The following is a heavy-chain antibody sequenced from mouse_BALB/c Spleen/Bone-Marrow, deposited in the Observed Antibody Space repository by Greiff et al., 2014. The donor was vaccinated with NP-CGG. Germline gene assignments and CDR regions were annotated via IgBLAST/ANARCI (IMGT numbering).Heavy chain of an antibody. Sequence: QVQLKQSGTEVVRPGASVKLSCKASGYSFTTYWMNWVKQRPGQGLEWIGMIHLSDSVTRLNQKFKDKATLTVDKSSSTAYMQLNSPTSEDSAVYYCAREKVYYGISWFAYWGQGTLVTVSA. D-gene: IGHD2-1*01. V-gene: IGHV1-61*01. CDR1: GYSFTTYW. J-gene: IGHJ3*01. CDR3: AREKVYYGISWFAY. CDR2: IHLSDSVT.